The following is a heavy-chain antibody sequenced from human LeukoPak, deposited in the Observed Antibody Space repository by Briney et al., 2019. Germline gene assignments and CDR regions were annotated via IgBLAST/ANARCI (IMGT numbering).Heavy chain of an antibody. D-gene: IGHD3-9*01. CDR3: AKWGYYDVLTGYYVPDY. V-gene: IGHV3-23*01. Sequence: GASLRLSCAASGFTFSNYAMSWVRQAPGKGLEWVSAILGSGGSTYYADSVKGRFTVSRDNSKSTLYLQMNSLRAEDTALYYCAKWGYYDVLTGYYVPDYWGRGTLVTASS. J-gene: IGHJ4*02. CDR1: GFTFSNYA. CDR2: ILGSGGST.